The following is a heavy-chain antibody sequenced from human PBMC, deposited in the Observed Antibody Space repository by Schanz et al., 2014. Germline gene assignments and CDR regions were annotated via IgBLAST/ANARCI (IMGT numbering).Heavy chain of an antibody. Sequence: EVQLLESGGGLVQPGGSLRLSCAASGFTFSSHWMHWVRQDPGKGLVWVARINSVGSNTDYADSVKGRFTISRDNSRDTVYLQMNSLRADDTAMYYCARWFLIRGVILDSWGQGTLVTVSS. V-gene: IGHV3-74*02. D-gene: IGHD3-10*01. CDR1: GFTFSSHW. CDR2: INSVGSNT. CDR3: ARWFLIRGVILDS. J-gene: IGHJ4*02.